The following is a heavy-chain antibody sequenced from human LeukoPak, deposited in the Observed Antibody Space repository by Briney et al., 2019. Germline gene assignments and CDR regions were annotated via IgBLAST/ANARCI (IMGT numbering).Heavy chain of an antibody. Sequence: SETLSLTCTVSGGSISSYYWSWIRQPPGKGLEWIGYIYYSGSTYYNPSLKSRVTISVDTSKNQFSLKLSSVTAADTAVYYCARSRPYDFWSGYLGGIFDYWGQGTLVTVSS. CDR1: GGSISSYY. CDR3: ARSRPYDFWSGYLGGIFDY. D-gene: IGHD3-3*01. V-gene: IGHV4-59*08. CDR2: IYYSGST. J-gene: IGHJ4*02.